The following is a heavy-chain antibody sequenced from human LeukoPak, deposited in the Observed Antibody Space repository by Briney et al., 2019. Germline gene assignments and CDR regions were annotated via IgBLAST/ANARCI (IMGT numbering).Heavy chain of an antibody. Sequence: PGGSLRLSCAASGFTFSTYAMSWVRLAPGRGLEWVSGISGSGGSTYYADSVKGRFTISRDNSKNTLYLQMNSLRAVDTAVYYCAKESGRTTINWFDPWGQGTLVTVSS. CDR2: ISGSGGST. CDR3: AKESGRTTINWFDP. J-gene: IGHJ5*02. CDR1: GFTFSTYA. V-gene: IGHV3-23*01. D-gene: IGHD1-7*01.